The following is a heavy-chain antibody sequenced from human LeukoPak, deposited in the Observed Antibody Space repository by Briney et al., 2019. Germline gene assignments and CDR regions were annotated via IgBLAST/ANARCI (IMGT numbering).Heavy chain of an antibody. D-gene: IGHD1-14*01. Sequence: SETLSLTCTVSGGSISSSSYYWGWIRQPPGKGLEWIGSIYYSGSTYYNPSLKSRVTISVDTSKNQFSLKLSSVTAADTAVYYCARGGPSGSDAFISGAKGQWSPSLQ. J-gene: IGHJ3*02. CDR2: IYYSGST. CDR1: GGSISSSSYY. CDR3: ARGGPSGSDAFIS. V-gene: IGHV4-39*07.